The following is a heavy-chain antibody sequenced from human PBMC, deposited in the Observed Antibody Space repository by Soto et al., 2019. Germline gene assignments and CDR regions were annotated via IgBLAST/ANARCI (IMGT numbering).Heavy chain of an antibody. V-gene: IGHV3-7*04. Sequence: EVHLVESGGGLVQTGGSPRLSCAIFESTVSRDWMNWVRQAPRKGLEWVAHINQDGSEKYYVDSVKGRFTISRDNAKKSLYLQMNSLRPADTAMYYCSGGVGDAFWGQGTLVTVSS. CDR1: ESTVSRDW. CDR3: SGGVGDAF. J-gene: IGHJ4*02. CDR2: INQDGSEK. D-gene: IGHD1-26*01.